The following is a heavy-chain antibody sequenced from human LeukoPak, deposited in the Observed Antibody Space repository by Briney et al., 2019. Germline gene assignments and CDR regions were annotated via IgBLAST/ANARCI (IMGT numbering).Heavy chain of an antibody. J-gene: IGHJ4*02. CDR2: IYYSGTT. D-gene: IGHD1-26*01. CDR3: VGRNSGSYYYSYYFDY. Sequence: SETLSLTCSVSGGTISSSSYYWVWIPQPPGKGLQWIGSIYYSGTTYYNPSLKSRVTISVDTCMFQFTLRLTAVTAGLMVVYDFVGRNSGSYYYSYYFDYWGQGTLVTVSS. CDR1: GGTISSSSYY. V-gene: IGHV4-39*01.